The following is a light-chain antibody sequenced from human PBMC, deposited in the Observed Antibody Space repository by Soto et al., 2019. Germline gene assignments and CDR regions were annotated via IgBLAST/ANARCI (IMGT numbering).Light chain of an antibody. CDR3: AAWDDSVNGVV. J-gene: IGLJ2*01. CDR2: SSN. V-gene: IGLV1-44*01. Sequence: QSVLTQPPSASGTPGQRVTISCSGSSSNIGSNSVNWYQQLPGTAPKLLMYSSNQRPSGVPDRFSGSKSGTSASLAISGLQSEDEADYYCAAWDDSVNGVVFGGGTQLTVL. CDR1: SSNIGSNS.